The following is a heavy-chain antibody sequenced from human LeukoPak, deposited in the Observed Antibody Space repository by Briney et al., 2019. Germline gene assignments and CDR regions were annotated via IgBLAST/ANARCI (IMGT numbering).Heavy chain of an antibody. CDR1: GFTFSSFG. J-gene: IGHJ4*02. CDR2: IWYDGSNK. CDR3: LIQVGEGLVY. D-gene: IGHD3-16*01. Sequence: GGSLRLPCAASGFTFSSFGMHGVRQAPGKGLEWVAVIWYDGSNKYYADSVKGRFTISRDNSKNTLYLQMNSLRAEDTALYYLLIQVGEGLVYWGQGTLVTVSS. V-gene: IGHV3-33*01.